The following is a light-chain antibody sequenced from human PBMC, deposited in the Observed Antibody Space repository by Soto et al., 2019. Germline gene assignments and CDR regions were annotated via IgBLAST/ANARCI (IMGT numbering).Light chain of an antibody. CDR2: GAS. J-gene: IGKJ2*01. V-gene: IGKV3-20*01. CDR1: QSVSSSF. CDR3: QQYGTSPYT. Sequence: EIVLTQSPGTLSLSPGERATLSCRASQSVSSSFFAWYQHKPGQPPRLLIYGASSRATGIPDRFSGSGSGSDFTLTINRLEPEDVAVYYCQQYGTSPYTFGQGTKLAIK.